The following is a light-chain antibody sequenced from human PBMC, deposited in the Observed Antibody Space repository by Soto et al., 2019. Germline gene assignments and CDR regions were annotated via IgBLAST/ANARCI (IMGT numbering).Light chain of an antibody. CDR2: DVA. Sequence: QSALTQPASVSGSPGQSIAISCTGASIDVGGYNYVSWYQQHPGKAPKLMIYDVASRPSGVSDRFSDSKSGNTASLTISGLQAEDEADYYCSSYTSSSTLYVFGTGTKVTVL. CDR1: SIDVGGYNY. V-gene: IGLV2-14*03. J-gene: IGLJ1*01. CDR3: SSYTSSSTLYV.